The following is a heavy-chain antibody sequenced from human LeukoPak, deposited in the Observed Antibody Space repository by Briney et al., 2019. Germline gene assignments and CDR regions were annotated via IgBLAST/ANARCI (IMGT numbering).Heavy chain of an antibody. CDR2: IIPIFGTA. V-gene: IGHV1-69*13. J-gene: IGHJ4*02. CDR1: GGTFSSYA. D-gene: IGHD4-17*01. Sequence: GASVKVSCKASGGTFSSYAISWVRQAPGQGLEWMGGIIPIFGTANYAQKFQGRVTITADESTSTAYMELSSLRSEDTAVYYCARDGGDDYGDPQYYFEYWGQGTLVTVSS. CDR3: ARDGGDDYGDPQYYFEY.